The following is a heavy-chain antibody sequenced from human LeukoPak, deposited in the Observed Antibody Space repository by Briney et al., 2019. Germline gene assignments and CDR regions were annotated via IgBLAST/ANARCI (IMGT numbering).Heavy chain of an antibody. CDR3: AEADMVRPLSFDY. J-gene: IGHJ4*02. Sequence: GGSLRLSCAASGFTFSSYGMHWVRQAPGKGLEWVAFIRYDGSNKYYADSVKGRFTISRDNSKSTLYLQMNSLRAEDTAVYYCAEADMVRPLSFDYWGQGTLVTVSS. CDR1: GFTFSSYG. V-gene: IGHV3-30*02. CDR2: IRYDGSNK. D-gene: IGHD3-10*01.